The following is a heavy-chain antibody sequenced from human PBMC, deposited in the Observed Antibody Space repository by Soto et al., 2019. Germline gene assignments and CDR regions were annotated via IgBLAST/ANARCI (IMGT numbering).Heavy chain of an antibody. CDR1: GYTFTSYA. CDR3: ARSVWGSYRQRIDY. D-gene: IGHD3-16*02. V-gene: IGHV1-3*01. J-gene: IGHJ4*02. Sequence: ASVKVSCKASGYTFTSYAMHWVRQAPGQRLEWMGWINAGNGNTKYSQKFQGRVTITRDTSASTAYMELSSLRSEDTAVYYCARSVWGSYRQRIDYWGQGTLVTVSS. CDR2: INAGNGNT.